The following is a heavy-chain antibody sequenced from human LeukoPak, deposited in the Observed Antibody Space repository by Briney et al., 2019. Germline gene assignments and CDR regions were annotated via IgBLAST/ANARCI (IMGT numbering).Heavy chain of an antibody. Sequence: PGGSLRLSCAASGFTFSTSTMTWVRQAPGKGLEWFSTISSGTGSYIYYADSVRGRFTISRDNAKNSLYLQMNSLRAEDTAVYYCARCSGVFGSSGYWGQGTLVTVSS. CDR3: ARCSGVFGSSGY. J-gene: IGHJ4*02. CDR2: ISSGTGSYI. V-gene: IGHV3-21*01. CDR1: GFTFSTST. D-gene: IGHD6-6*01.